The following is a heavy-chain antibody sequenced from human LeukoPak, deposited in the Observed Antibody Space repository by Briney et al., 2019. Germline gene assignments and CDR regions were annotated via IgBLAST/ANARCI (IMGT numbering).Heavy chain of an antibody. J-gene: IGHJ4*02. D-gene: IGHD2-15*01. Sequence: ALVKVSCKASGYTFTAYYIHWVRQAPGQGLEWMGWINPNSGGTNYAQNFQGRVTMTSDTSTYTTHMELSRLRSDDTAVYYCARSDVVVVTATTHFDYWGQGTLVTVSS. CDR3: ARSDVVVVTATTHFDY. CDR1: GYTFTAYY. V-gene: IGHV1-2*02. CDR2: INPNSGGT.